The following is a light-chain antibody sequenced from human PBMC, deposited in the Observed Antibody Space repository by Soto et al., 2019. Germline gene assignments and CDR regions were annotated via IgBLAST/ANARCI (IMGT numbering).Light chain of an antibody. CDR3: QQRSNWPPIT. CDR1: QSINNY. CDR2: DVS. J-gene: IGKJ5*01. Sequence: EIVLTQSPATLSLSPGERATLSCRASQSINNYLAWYQQKPGQAPRLLIYDVSSRATGIPARFSGSGSGTDFTLTISSLEPEDLAVYYCQQRSNWPPITFGQGTRLEIK. V-gene: IGKV3-11*01.